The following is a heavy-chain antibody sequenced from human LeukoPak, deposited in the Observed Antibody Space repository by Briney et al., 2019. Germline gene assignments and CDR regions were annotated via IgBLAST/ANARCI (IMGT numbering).Heavy chain of an antibody. CDR3: ASSGYRNYYYYYGMDV. D-gene: IGHD5-12*01. V-gene: IGHV4-59*12. Sequence: SETLSLTYTVSGGSISSYYWSWIRQPPGKGLEWIGYIYYSGSTNYNPSLKSRVTISVDTSKNQFSLKLSSVTAADTAVYYCASSGYRNYYYYYGMDVWGQGTTVTVSS. CDR2: IYYSGST. CDR1: GGSISSYY. J-gene: IGHJ6*02.